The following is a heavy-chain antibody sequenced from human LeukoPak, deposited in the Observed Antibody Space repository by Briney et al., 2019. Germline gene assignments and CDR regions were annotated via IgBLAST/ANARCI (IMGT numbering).Heavy chain of an antibody. D-gene: IGHD3-22*01. V-gene: IGHV4-39*07. J-gene: IGHJ5*02. CDR1: GGSISSSSYY. CDR3: ASGITMIVVVYS. CDR2: IYYSGST. Sequence: PSETLSLTCTVSGGSISSSSYYWGWIRQPPGTGLEWIGSIYYSGSTYYNPSLKSRVTISVDTSKNQFSLKLSSATAADTAVYYCASGITMIVVVYSWGQGTLVTVSS.